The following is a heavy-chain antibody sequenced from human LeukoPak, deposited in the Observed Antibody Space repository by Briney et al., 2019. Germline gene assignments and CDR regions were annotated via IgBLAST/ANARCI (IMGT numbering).Heavy chain of an antibody. CDR3: AREGVVVQGFDI. D-gene: IGHD3-22*01. V-gene: IGHV4-59*12. CDR1: GGSISSYY. Sequence: SETLSLTCTVSGGSISSYYWSWIRQPPGKGLEWIGYIYYSGSTNYNPSLKSRVTISVDTSKNQFSLKLSSVTAADTAVYYCAREGVVVQGFDIWGQGTMVTVSS. J-gene: IGHJ3*02. CDR2: IYYSGST.